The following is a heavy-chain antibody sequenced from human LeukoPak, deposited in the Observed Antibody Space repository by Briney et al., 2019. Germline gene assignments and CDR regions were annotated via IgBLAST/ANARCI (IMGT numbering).Heavy chain of an antibody. J-gene: IGHJ4*02. V-gene: IGHV3-23*01. CDR2: ISGSGGST. D-gene: IGHD3-22*01. Sequence: PGGSLRLSCAASGFTVSSNYMSWVRQAPGKGLEWVSAISGSGGSTYYADSVKGRFTISRDNSKNTLYLQMNSLRAEDTAVYYCAKATYYYDSSGYYYHYWGQGTLVTVSS. CDR3: AKATYYYDSSGYYYHY. CDR1: GFTVSSNY.